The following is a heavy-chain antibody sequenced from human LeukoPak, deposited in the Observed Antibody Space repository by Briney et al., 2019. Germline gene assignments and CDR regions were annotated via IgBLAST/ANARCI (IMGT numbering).Heavy chain of an antibody. CDR3: AKDGLDTVTELDFDY. D-gene: IGHD4-11*01. CDR2: ISGSGGST. V-gene: IGHV3-23*01. CDR1: EFTFSSYG. J-gene: IGHJ4*02. Sequence: GGCLRLSCAASEFTFSSYGMSWVRQAPGKGLEWVSSISGSGGSTQYADSVQGRFAISRDNSKNTLYLQMNSLRAEDTAVYYCAKDGLDTVTELDFDYWGQGTLVTVSS.